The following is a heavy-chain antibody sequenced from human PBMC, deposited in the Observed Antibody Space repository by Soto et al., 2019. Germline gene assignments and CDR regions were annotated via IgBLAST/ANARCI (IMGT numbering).Heavy chain of an antibody. CDR2: IYHTGTT. D-gene: IGHD3-3*01. Sequence: SETMSLTCAVSGGSISTSDYSWSWIRQPPGRGLEWLGSIYHTGTTHYIPSLKNRLTMSLDKSKNQFSLDLTSVTAADTALDYCVRDSSFFGVAPGGGVAVWGQGTTVTVSS. CDR1: GGSISTSDYS. V-gene: IGHV4-30-2*01. CDR3: VRDSSFFGVAPGGGVAV. J-gene: IGHJ6*02.